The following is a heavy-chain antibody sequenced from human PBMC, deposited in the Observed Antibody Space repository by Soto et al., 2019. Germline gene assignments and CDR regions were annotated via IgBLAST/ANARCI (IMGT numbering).Heavy chain of an antibody. CDR2: IYYSGST. Sequence: SETLSLTCTVSVGSISSGGYYWSWIRQHPGKGLEWIGYIYYSGSTYYNPSLKSRVTISVDTSKNQFSLKLSSVTAADTAVYYCARGVIGYCSSTSCRTGLDYWGQGTLVTVSS. D-gene: IGHD2-2*01. CDR3: ARGVIGYCSSTSCRTGLDY. V-gene: IGHV4-31*03. J-gene: IGHJ4*02. CDR1: VGSISSGGYY.